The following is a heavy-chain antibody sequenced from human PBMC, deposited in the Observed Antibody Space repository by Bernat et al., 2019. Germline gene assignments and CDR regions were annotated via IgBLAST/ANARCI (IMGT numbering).Heavy chain of an antibody. Sequence: VQLLESGGGLIQPGRSLRLSCAASGFTFSSYGMHWVRQAPGKGLEWVAVIWYDGSNKYYADSVKGRFIISRDNSKNMLSLQMSSLRAEDTAVYYCARDQERRWELPSSFDIWGQGTVVTVSS. CDR2: IWYDGSNK. CDR3: ARDQERRWELPSSFDI. J-gene: IGHJ3*02. D-gene: IGHD1-7*01. V-gene: IGHV3-33*01. CDR1: GFTFSSYG.